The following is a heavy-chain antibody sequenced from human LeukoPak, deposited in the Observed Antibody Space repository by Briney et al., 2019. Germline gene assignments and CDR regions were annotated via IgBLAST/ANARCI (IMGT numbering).Heavy chain of an antibody. J-gene: IGHJ4*02. V-gene: IGHV3-21*01. D-gene: IGHD2-21*02. CDR2: ISSSSSYI. Sequence: GGSLRLSCAASGFTFSSYSMNWVRQAPGKGLEWVSSISSSSSYIYYADSVKGRFTISRDNAKNSLYLQMTSLRAEDTAVYYCARDEVVTAAPDYWGQGTLVTVSS. CDR1: GFTFSSYS. CDR3: ARDEVVTAAPDY.